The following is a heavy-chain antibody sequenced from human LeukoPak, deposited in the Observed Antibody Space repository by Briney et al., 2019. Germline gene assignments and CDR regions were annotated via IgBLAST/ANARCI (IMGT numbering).Heavy chain of an antibody. J-gene: IGHJ4*02. V-gene: IGHV3-30*02. CDR3: AKEKAAPHDY. D-gene: IGHD6-13*01. Sequence: PGGSLRLSCAASGFTFSSYGMHWVRQAPGKGLEWVAFIRYDGSNKYYADSVKGRFTISRDNSKNTLYLQMNSVRAEDTAVYYCAKEKAAPHDYWGQGTLVTVSS. CDR2: IRYDGSNK. CDR1: GFTFSSYG.